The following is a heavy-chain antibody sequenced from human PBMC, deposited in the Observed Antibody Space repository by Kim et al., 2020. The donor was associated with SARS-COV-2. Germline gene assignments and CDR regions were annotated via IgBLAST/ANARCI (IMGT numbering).Heavy chain of an antibody. V-gene: IGHV3-33*06. CDR2: IWYDGSNK. D-gene: IGHD3-10*01. J-gene: IGHJ6*02. CDR3: AKMWVRLIIITNYYYYGMDV. Sequence: GGSLRLSCAASGFTFSSYGMHWVRQAPGKGLEWVAIIWYDGSNKYYADSVKGRFTISRDNSKNTLYLQMNSLRSEDTAVYFCAKMWVRLIIITNYYYYGMDVWGQGTTVTVSS. CDR1: GFTFSSYG.